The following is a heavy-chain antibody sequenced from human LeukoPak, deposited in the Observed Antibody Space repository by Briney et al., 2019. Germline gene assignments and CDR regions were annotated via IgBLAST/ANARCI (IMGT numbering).Heavy chain of an antibody. CDR3: ARDSGYNAFDY. V-gene: IGHV3-7*05. Sequence: GGSLRLSCADSGFLFSNSWMAWVRQAPGRGLEWLANINQDGSAKTCVDSVKGRFTISRDNAKNSLYLQMNSLRAEDTAMYYCARDSGYNAFDYWGQGTLVTVSS. CDR2: INQDGSAK. CDR1: GFLFSNSW. D-gene: IGHD5-12*01. J-gene: IGHJ4*02.